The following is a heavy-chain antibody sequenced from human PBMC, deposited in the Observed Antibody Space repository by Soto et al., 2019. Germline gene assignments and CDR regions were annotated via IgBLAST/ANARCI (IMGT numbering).Heavy chain of an antibody. Sequence: LSETLSLTVTFSGGSISSYYLSWIRQPPGKGLELIGYIYYSGSTNYNPSLKSRVTISVDTSKNQFSLKLGSVTAADTAVYYCARGRGSSATWGQGTLVTVSS. CDR3: ARGRGSSAT. J-gene: IGHJ5*02. CDR1: GGSISSYY. V-gene: IGHV4-59*01. D-gene: IGHD2-2*01. CDR2: IYYSGST.